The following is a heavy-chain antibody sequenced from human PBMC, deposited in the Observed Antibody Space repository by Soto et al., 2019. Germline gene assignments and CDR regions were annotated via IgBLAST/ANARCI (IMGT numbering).Heavy chain of an antibody. Sequence: QVQLVQSGAEVKKPGSSVKVSCKASGGTFSKYTVSWVRQAPGQGLEWMGQIIPAFSTTNYAQKFQGRVTITADESTSTTYMELSSLGFDDTAVYYCARWAGSCGSAMCYTAFDYWGQGTLVTVSS. V-gene: IGHV1-69*01. CDR2: IIPAFSTT. D-gene: IGHD2-2*02. CDR3: ARWAGSCGSAMCYTAFDY. J-gene: IGHJ4*02. CDR1: GGTFSKYT.